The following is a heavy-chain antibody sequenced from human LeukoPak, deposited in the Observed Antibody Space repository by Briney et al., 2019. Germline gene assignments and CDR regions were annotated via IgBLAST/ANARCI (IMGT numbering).Heavy chain of an antibody. V-gene: IGHV1-18*01. J-gene: IGHJ4*02. CDR2: ISTYNGNT. CDR1: GYTFTSHG. CDR3: ARGPGASWDTAMVTDH. Sequence: ASVKVFCKASGYTFTSHGISWVRQAPGQGLEWVGWISTYNGNTNYAQKFQGRVTMTTDTSTTTAYMELRSLRSDDTAVYYCARGPGASWDTAMVTDHWGQGTLVTVSS. D-gene: IGHD5-18*01.